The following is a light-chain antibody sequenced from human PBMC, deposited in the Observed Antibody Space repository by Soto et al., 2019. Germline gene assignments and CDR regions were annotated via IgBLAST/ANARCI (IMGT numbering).Light chain of an antibody. CDR2: GAS. CDR1: QNIKSNY. V-gene: IGKV3-15*01. CDR3: QQYFEWPPMT. J-gene: IGKJ1*01. Sequence: ESVLTQSPGTLSLSPGERATLSCRASQNIKSNYLAWYRQKPGQAPRLLISGASTRAAGISDRFRGSGSGTEFTLTISSLRSEDSAIYYCQQYFEWPPMTFGQGTKVDIK.